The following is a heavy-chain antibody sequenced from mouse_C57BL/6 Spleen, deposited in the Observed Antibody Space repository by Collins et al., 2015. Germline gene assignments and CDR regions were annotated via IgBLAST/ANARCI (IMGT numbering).Heavy chain of an antibody. CDR1: GYAFNNFW. V-gene: IGHV1-80*01. J-gene: IGHJ2*01. CDR2: IXPGDGDT. CDR3: ARGGY. Sequence: QVQLQQSGAELVKPGASVKISCKTSGYAFNNFWMNWVKQRPGKGLEWIGQIXPGDGDTNYSGNFEGKATLTADKSSSTVYMQLNSLTSEDSAVYFCARGGYWGQGTTLTVSS.